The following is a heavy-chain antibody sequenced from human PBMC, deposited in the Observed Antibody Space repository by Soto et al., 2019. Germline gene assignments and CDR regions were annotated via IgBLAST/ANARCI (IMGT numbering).Heavy chain of an antibody. CDR1: GFTFSNSW. Sequence: GSLRLSCAASGFTFSNSWMSWVRQAPGKGLEWVANIKEDGSEKDYVDPVKGRFTITIDNAKNSLYLQMNNLRAEDTAVYFCTRKRFGMDVCGQGTTVTVSS. J-gene: IGHJ6*02. CDR3: TRKRFGMDV. V-gene: IGHV3-7*03. CDR2: IKEDGSEK.